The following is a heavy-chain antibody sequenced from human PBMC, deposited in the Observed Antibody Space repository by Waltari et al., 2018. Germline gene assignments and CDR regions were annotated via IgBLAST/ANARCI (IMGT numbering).Heavy chain of an antibody. J-gene: IGHJ6*02. CDR1: GFTFSSYA. D-gene: IGHD3-22*01. CDR2: ISYDGSNK. V-gene: IGHV3-30-3*01. Sequence: QVQLVESGGGVVQPGRSLRLSCAASGFTFSSYAMHWVRQAPGKGLEWVAVISYDGSNKYYADSVKGRFTISRDNSKNTLYLQMNSLRAEDTAVYYCAKDQAMIGPFFWYYGMDVWGQGTTVTVSS. CDR3: AKDQAMIGPFFWYYGMDV.